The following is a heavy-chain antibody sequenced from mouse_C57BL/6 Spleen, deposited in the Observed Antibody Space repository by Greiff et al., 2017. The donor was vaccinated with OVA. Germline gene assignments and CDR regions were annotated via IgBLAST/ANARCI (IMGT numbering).Heavy chain of an antibody. CDR2: IDPETGGT. D-gene: IGHD1-1*01. Sequence: VKLQQSGAELVRPGASVTLSCKASGYTFTDYEMHWVKQTPVHGLEWIGAIDPETGGTAYNQKFKGKAILTADKSSSTAYMELRSLTSEDSAVYYCTRSDTTVVEGFAYWGQGTLVTVSA. V-gene: IGHV1-15*01. CDR3: TRSDTTVVEGFAY. J-gene: IGHJ3*01. CDR1: GYTFTDYE.